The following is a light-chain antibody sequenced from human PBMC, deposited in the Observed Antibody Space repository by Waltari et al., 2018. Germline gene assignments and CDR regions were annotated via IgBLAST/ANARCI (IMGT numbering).Light chain of an antibody. CDR3: QQSFNAPWT. V-gene: IGKV1-39*01. Sequence: DIQMTQSPSPLSASVGDIVTISCRASQSSSQSLNWYQQKAWKAPNLLIYRASNLNTGVPARFSGSGSGTDFTLTISSLQPEDVAVYVWQQSFNAPWTFGQGTKVEMK. CDR2: RAS. CDR1: QSSSQS. J-gene: IGKJ1*01.